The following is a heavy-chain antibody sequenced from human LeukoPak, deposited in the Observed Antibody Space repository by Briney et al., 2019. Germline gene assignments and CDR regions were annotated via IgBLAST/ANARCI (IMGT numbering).Heavy chain of an antibody. D-gene: IGHD3-3*01. CDR2: ISSSSSTI. CDR1: GFTFSSYS. CDR3: ARASSGLGVSGRITIFGVVIENWFDP. V-gene: IGHV3-48*02. Sequence: PGGSLRLSCAASGFTFSSYSMNWVRQAPGKGLEWVSYISSSSSTIYYADSVKGRFTISRDNAKNSLYLQMNSLRDEDTAVYYCARASSGLGVSGRITIFGVVIENWFDPWGQGTLVTVSS. J-gene: IGHJ5*02.